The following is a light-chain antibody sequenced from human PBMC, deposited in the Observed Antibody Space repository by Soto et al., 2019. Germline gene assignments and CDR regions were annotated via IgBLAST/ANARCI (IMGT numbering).Light chain of an antibody. CDR3: CSYTSSSPYV. J-gene: IGLJ1*01. V-gene: IGLV2-14*03. CDR1: SSDLGGYNF. Sequence: QSALTQPASVSGSPGQSVTISGTGTSSDLGGYNFVSWYQHHPGKAPKLMIYHVSNRPSGVSNRFSGSKSGNTASLTISGLQAEDEADYYCCSYTSSSPYVFGTGTKLTVL. CDR2: HVS.